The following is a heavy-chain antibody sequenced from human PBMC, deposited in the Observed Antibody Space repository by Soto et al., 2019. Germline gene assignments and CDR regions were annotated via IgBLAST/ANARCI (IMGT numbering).Heavy chain of an antibody. D-gene: IGHD6-25*01. CDR2: ISDDGSNK. CDR3: ALHSSGYLDY. J-gene: IGHJ4*02. CDR1: GFTFSSYG. Sequence: QVQLVESGGGVVQPGRSLRLSCAASGFTFSSYGMHWVRQAPGKGLEWVAVISDDGSNKYYADSVKGRFTISRDNSKNTLYLQINSLSAEDTAVYYCALHSSGYLDYWGQGTLVTVSS. V-gene: IGHV3-30*03.